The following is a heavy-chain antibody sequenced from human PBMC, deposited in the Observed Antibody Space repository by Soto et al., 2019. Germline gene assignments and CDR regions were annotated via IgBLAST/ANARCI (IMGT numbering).Heavy chain of an antibody. J-gene: IGHJ1*01. CDR1: GGTFSSSA. V-gene: IGHV1-69*06. CDR3: AVEGCFRNSLGELSPFQH. CDR2: IIPIFGTA. Sequence: QVQLVQSGAEVKKPGSSVKVSCNASGGTFSSSAITWVRQAPGQGFEWMGGIIPIFGTANYPQKFQGRVTITADKSTSTAYMELSSVRSEDTAVYYCAVEGCFRNSLGELSPFQHWGQGTLVTVSS. D-gene: IGHD3-16*02.